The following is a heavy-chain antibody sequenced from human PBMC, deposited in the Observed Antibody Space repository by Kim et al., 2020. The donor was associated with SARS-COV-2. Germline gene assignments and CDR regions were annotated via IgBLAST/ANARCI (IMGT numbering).Heavy chain of an antibody. D-gene: IGHD1-26*01. CDR1: GFTFTSSA. Sequence: SVKVSCKASGFTFTSSAVQGVRQARGQRLEWIGWIVVGSGNTNYAQKFQERVTITRDMSTSTAYMELSSLRSEDTAVYYCAADPGRIVGARGDFDYWGQGTLVTVSS. J-gene: IGHJ4*02. CDR2: IVVGSGNT. V-gene: IGHV1-58*01. CDR3: AADPGRIVGARGDFDY.